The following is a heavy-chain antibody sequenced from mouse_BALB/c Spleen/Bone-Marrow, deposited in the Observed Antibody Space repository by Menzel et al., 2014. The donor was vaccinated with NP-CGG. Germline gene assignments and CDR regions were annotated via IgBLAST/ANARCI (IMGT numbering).Heavy chain of an antibody. CDR2: IWAGGST. J-gene: IGHJ2*01. Sequence: QVQLQQSGPGLVAPSQSLSITCTVSGFSLTSYGVHWVRQPPGKGLEWLGVIWAGGSTSYISALMSRLTITKANSKNQVFLKMNSLQTDDTARYYCARDLGCDPYYFDYWGQGTTLTVSS. V-gene: IGHV2-9*02. CDR3: ARDLGCDPYYFDY. CDR1: GFSLTSYG. D-gene: IGHD4-1*01.